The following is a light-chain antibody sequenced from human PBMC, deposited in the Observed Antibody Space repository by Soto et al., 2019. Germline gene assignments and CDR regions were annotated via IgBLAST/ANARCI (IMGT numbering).Light chain of an antibody. V-gene: IGLV2-14*01. CDR3: SSYTSSNTLEV. CDR1: STDIGRYNY. Sequence: QSVLTQPASVSGSPGQSITISCTGTSTDIGRYNYVSWYQQYPGKAPKVLIYEVSNRPSGVSSRFSGSKSGNTASLTISGLQADDGADYYCSSYTSSNTLEVFGIGTKVTVL. CDR2: EVS. J-gene: IGLJ1*01.